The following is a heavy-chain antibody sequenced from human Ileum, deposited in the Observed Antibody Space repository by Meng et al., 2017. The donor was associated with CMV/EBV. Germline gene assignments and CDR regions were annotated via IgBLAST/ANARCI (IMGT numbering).Heavy chain of an antibody. Sequence: FTVTGGSMRSGGYYWGRSRQPLGIGLDGSGSIYYTGSVYYNPSLRSRVTISVDTSKNQFLLKMSAMTAADTAVYYCARRYSGGSYDYWGQGTLVTVSS. CDR2: IYYTGSV. CDR1: GGSMRSGGYY. J-gene: IGHJ4*02. CDR3: ARRYSGGSYDY. V-gene: IGHV4-39*07. D-gene: IGHD1-26*01.